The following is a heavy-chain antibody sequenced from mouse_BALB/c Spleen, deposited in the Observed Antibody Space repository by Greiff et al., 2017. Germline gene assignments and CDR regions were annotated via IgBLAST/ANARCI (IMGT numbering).Heavy chain of an antibody. V-gene: IGHV3-8*02. CDR2: ISYSGST. J-gene: IGHJ4*01. Sequence: EVQLKESGPSLVKPSQTLSLTCSVTGDSITSGYWNWIRKFPGNKLEYMGYISYSGSTYYNPSLKSRISITRDTSKNQYYLQLNSVTTEDTATYYCARYYGSSYYAMDYWGQGTSVTVSS. CDR3: ARYYGSSYYAMDY. D-gene: IGHD1-1*01. CDR1: GDSITSGY.